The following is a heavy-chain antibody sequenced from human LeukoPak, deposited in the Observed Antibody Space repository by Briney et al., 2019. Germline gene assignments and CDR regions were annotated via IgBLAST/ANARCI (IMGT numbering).Heavy chain of an antibody. Sequence: GRSLRLSCAASGFTFSSYAMHWVRRAPGKGLEWVAVISYDGSNKYYADSVKGRFTISRDNSKNTLYLQMNSLRAEDTAVYYCARGPSGWYYYYGMDVWGQGTTVTVSS. J-gene: IGHJ6*02. CDR3: ARGPSGWYYYYGMDV. CDR1: GFTFSSYA. CDR2: ISYDGSNK. D-gene: IGHD6-19*01. V-gene: IGHV3-30-3*01.